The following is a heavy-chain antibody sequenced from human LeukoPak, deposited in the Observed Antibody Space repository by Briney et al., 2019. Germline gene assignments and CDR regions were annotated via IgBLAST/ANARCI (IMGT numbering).Heavy chain of an antibody. CDR3: ARQDYNSRVRWFDP. CDR1: GYSFTTYW. V-gene: IGHV5-51*01. CDR2: IYPADSDT. J-gene: IGHJ5*02. Sequence: GESLKISCKGSGYSFTTYWIGWVRQMPGKGLEWMGSIYPADSDTRYSPSFQGQVTISADKSISTAYLQWSSLKASDTAIYYCARQDYNSRVRWFDPWGQGTLVTVSS. D-gene: IGHD3-10*01.